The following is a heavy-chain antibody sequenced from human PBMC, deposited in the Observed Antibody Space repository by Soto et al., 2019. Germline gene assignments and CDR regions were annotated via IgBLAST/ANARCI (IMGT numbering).Heavy chain of an antibody. Sequence: EVHLVDSGGGLVQPGGSLRLSCAASGFTFSSYWMHWVRQAPGKGLVWLSRINSDGSSTSYADSVKGRFTISRDNAKNTLYMKMNSLRAEDTAVYYCARQDDNHPVFIYMEVWGKGTTVTVSS. CDR1: GFTFSSYW. J-gene: IGHJ6*03. CDR3: ARQDDNHPVFIYMEV. D-gene: IGHD2-15*01. V-gene: IGHV3-74*01. CDR2: INSDGSST.